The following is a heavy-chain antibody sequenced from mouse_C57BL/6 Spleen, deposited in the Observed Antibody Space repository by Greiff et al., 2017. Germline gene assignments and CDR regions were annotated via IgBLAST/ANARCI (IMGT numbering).Heavy chain of an antibody. Sequence: QVQLKQSGPELVKPGASVKISCKASGYSFTSYYIHWVKQRPGQGLEWIGWIYPGSGNTKYNEKFKGKATLTADTSSSNAYIQRSSLTSEDSAVYYCAREEEVTIAYWGQGTTLTVSA. CDR3: AREEEVTIAY. V-gene: IGHV1-66*01. CDR2: IYPGSGNT. J-gene: IGHJ2*01. D-gene: IGHD2-2*01. CDR1: GYSFTSYY.